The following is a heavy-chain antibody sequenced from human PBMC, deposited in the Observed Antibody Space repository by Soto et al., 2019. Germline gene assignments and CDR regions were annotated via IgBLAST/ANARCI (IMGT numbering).Heavy chain of an antibody. Sequence: SETLSLTCTVSGGSISSGGYYWSWIRQHPGRGLEWIGYIYCSGSTYYNPSLKSRVTISVDTSKNQFSLKLSSVTAADTAVYYCARTLVVVVAPTAGFFDYWGQGTLVTVSS. V-gene: IGHV4-31*03. CDR2: IYCSGST. CDR3: ARTLVVVVAPTAGFFDY. J-gene: IGHJ4*02. CDR1: GGSISSGGYY. D-gene: IGHD2-15*01.